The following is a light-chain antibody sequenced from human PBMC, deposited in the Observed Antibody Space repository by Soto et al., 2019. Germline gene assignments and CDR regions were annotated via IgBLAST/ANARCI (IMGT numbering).Light chain of an antibody. CDR1: QSISTY. V-gene: IGKV1-39*01. J-gene: IGKJ1*01. CDR2: AAS. Sequence: DIQMTQSPSSLSAFVGDRVTITCRASQSISTYLNWYQQKLGKTPKLLIYAASSLASGVPSRFSGSGSGTDFTLTISSLQPEDFATYYCQQSYSTPWTFGQGTKVEI. CDR3: QQSYSTPWT.